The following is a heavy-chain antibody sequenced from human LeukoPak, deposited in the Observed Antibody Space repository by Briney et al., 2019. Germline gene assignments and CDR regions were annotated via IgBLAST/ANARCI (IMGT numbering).Heavy chain of an antibody. V-gene: IGHV3-20*04. CDR2: INWNGGST. J-gene: IGHJ3*02. Sequence: GGSLRLSCAASGFTFDDYGMSWVRQAPGKGLEWVSGINWNGGSTGYADSVKGRFTISRDNAKNSLYLQMNSLRAEDTAVYYCARGIAAAGSDAFDIWGQGTMVTVSS. CDR3: ARGIAAAGSDAFDI. CDR1: GFTFDDYG. D-gene: IGHD6-13*01.